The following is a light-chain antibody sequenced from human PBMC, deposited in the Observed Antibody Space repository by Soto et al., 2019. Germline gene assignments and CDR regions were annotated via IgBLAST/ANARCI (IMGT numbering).Light chain of an antibody. V-gene: IGKV3D-15*01. CDR1: QSVSNN. Sequence: EIVMTQSPATLSVSPGERATLSCRASQSVSNNLPWYQQKPGQAPRLLIYGASTRATGIPARFSGSGSGTEFTLTVTSLQSEDFAVYYCQHYSNWLPITFGQGTRLEIK. CDR2: GAS. CDR3: QHYSNWLPIT. J-gene: IGKJ5*01.